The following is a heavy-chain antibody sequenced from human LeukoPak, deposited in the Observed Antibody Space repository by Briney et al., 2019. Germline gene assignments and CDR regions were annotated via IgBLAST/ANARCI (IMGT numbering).Heavy chain of an antibody. V-gene: IGHV1-46*01. CDR3: ARELGYCSSTSCRLPDY. D-gene: IGHD2-2*01. Sequence: ASVKVSCKASGYTFTSYYMHWVRQAPGQGLEWMGIINPSGGSTSYAQKFQGRVTMTRDMSTSTVYMELSRLRSDDTAVYYCARELGYCSSTSCRLPDYWGQGTLVTVSS. CDR1: GYTFTSYY. J-gene: IGHJ4*02. CDR2: INPSGGST.